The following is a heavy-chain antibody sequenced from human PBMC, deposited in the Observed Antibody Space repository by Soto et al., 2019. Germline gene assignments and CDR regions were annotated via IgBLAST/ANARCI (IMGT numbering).Heavy chain of an antibody. CDR3: ARDIVVVPAAIRFDP. J-gene: IGHJ5*02. CDR1: GGTKGSCA. CDR2: IIPIFGTA. V-gene: IGHV1-69*06. D-gene: IGHD2-2*01. Sequence: SGEVSCKDPGGTKGSCAIRWVRQGHGRGLEWMGGIIPIFGTANDAQKSQGRVTITADKSTSTAYMELSSLRSEDTAVYYCARDIVVVPAAIRFDPWGQGTLVTVSS.